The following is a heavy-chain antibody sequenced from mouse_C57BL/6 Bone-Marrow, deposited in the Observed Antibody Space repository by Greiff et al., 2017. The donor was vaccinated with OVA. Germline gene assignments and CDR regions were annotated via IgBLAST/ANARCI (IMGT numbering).Heavy chain of an antibody. J-gene: IGHJ3*01. Sequence: DVHLVESGGDLVKPGGSLKLSCAASGFTFSSYGMSWVRQTPDKRLEWVATISSGGSYTYYPDSVKGRFTISRDNAKNTLYLQMSSLKSEDTAMYYCARHGYDGAYWGQGTLVTVSA. CDR3: ARHGYDGAY. V-gene: IGHV5-6*01. D-gene: IGHD2-2*01. CDR1: GFTFSSYG. CDR2: ISSGGSYT.